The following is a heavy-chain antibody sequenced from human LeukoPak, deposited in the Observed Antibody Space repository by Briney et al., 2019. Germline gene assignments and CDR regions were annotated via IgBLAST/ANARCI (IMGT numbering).Heavy chain of an antibody. V-gene: IGHV3-9*01. CDR3: AKDRTYSAYAALDY. Sequence: GGSLRLSCAASGFTFDDYSMHWVRQAPGKGLEWVSGISWNSGSAGYADSVKGRFTISRDSAKNSLYLQMNSLRTEDTALYYCAKDRTYSAYAALDYWGQGTLVTVTS. D-gene: IGHD5-12*01. CDR2: ISWNSGSA. CDR1: GFTFDDYS. J-gene: IGHJ4*02.